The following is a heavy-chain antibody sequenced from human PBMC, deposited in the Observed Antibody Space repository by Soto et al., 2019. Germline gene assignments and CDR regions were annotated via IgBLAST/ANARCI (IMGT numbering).Heavy chain of an antibody. CDR2: FIPIFGTA. D-gene: IGHD6-6*01. J-gene: IGHJ6*02. CDR1: GGTFSSYA. Sequence: QVQLVQSGAEVKKPGSSVKVSCMATGGTFSSYAISWVRQAPGRGLEWMGGFIPIFGTANYAQKFQGRVTITADESTSTAYMELSSLRSEDTAVYYCARDKSRIAARRSPDDNYYYYYGMDVWGQGTTVTVSS. V-gene: IGHV1-69*01. CDR3: ARDKSRIAARRSPDDNYYYYYGMDV.